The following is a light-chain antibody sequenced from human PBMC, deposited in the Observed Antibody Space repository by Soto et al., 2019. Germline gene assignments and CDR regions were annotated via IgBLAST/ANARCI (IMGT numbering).Light chain of an antibody. CDR1: QYINTR. J-gene: IGKJ1*01. CDR2: QTS. V-gene: IGKV3-11*01. Sequence: EIVLTQSPAILSLAPGERATLSCRASQYINTRLAWYQHRPGQAPRLLIYQTSIRAAGIPARFSASGTGTDFTLTISDVQPEDFAVYYCHQRQSWPRTFGQGTKVDIK. CDR3: HQRQSWPRT.